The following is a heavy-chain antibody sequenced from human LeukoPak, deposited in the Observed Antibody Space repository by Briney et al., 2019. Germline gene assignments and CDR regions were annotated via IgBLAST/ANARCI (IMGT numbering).Heavy chain of an antibody. CDR1: GGSISNYY. CDR2: IYYSGST. D-gene: IGHD2-15*01. J-gene: IGHJ5*02. Sequence: PSETLTLTCTVSGGSISNYYRSWIRQPPGKGLEWVGYIYYSGSTNYNASRQSRVTISLDTSKSQLPLKLSTVTAADPAFYYRARWGVVASTLQWFDPWSQETVLSVS. CDR3: ARWGVVASTLQWFDP. V-gene: IGHV4-59*01.